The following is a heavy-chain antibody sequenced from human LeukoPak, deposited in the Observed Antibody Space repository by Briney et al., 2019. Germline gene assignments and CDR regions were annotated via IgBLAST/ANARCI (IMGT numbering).Heavy chain of an antibody. V-gene: IGHV3-30*04. D-gene: IGHD3-10*01. CDR3: AKDRLEFYGSARYYFDS. CDR2: ISYDGSNK. CDR1: GFTFSSYA. J-gene: IGHJ4*02. Sequence: GGSLRLSCAASGFTFSSYAMHWVRQAPGKGLEWVAVISYDGSNKYYADSVKGRFTISRDNSENTLYLQMNSLRTEDTAVYFCAKDRLEFYGSARYYFDSWGQGTLVTVSS.